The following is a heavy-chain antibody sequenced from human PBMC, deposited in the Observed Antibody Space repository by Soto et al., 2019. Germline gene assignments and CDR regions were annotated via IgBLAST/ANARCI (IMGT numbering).Heavy chain of an antibody. J-gene: IGHJ5*02. CDR1: GGSFSGYY. D-gene: IGHD3-16*01. CDR3: ARGNGPKYVS. CDR2: INHSGST. V-gene: IGHV4-34*01. Sequence: SETLSLTCAVYGGSFSGYYWSWIRQPPGKGLEWIGEINHSGSTNYNPSLKSRVTISVDTSKNQFSLKLSSVTAADTAVYYCARGNGPKYVSWGQGTLVTVSS.